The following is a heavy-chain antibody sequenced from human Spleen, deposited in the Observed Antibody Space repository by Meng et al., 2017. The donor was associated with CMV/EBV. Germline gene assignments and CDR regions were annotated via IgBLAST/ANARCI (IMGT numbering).Heavy chain of an antibody. V-gene: IGHV1-2*02. D-gene: IGHD5-18*01. J-gene: IGHJ4*02. CDR1: GYTLTGYY. CDR2: INPNSGGT. CDR3: ASAVAMACFDY. Sequence: HVRLVLFWVGGKQPGASGKVPCKASGYTLTGYYMHWVRQAPGQGLEWMGWINPNSGGTNYAQKYQGRVTMTRDTSISTAYMELSRLRSDDTAVYYCASAVAMACFDYWGQGTLVTVSS.